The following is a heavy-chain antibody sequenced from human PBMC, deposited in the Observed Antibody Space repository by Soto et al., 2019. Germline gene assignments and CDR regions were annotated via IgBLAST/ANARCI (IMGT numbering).Heavy chain of an antibody. J-gene: IGHJ6*03. CDR3: AKDVVVPAAIGYYYYMDV. V-gene: IGHV3-30*18. Sequence: GGSLRLSCAASGFTFSSYGMHWVRQAPGKGLEWVAVISYDGSNKYYADSVKGRFTISRDNSKNTLYLQMNSLRAEDTAVYYCAKDVVVPAAIGYYYYMDVWGKGTTVTVSS. CDR1: GFTFSSYG. CDR2: ISYDGSNK. D-gene: IGHD2-2*01.